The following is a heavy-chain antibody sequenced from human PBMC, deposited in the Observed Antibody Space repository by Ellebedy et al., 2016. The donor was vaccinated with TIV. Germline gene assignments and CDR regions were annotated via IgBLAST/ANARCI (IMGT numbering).Heavy chain of an antibody. J-gene: IGHJ5*02. D-gene: IGHD3-10*01. CDR1: GGSISSGDYY. CDR2: IYYSGKT. Sequence: SETLSLXXTVSGGSISSGDYYWTWIRQHPGKGLEWIGYIYYSGKTFYNPSLKSRLTISVDTSKNQFSLKLTSVTAADTAVYYCARVRAYASGMGGFDPWGQGTLVTVSS. CDR3: ARVRAYASGMGGFDP. V-gene: IGHV4-31*03.